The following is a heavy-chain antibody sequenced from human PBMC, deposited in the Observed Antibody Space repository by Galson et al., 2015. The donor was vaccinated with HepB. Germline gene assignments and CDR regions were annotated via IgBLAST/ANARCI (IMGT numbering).Heavy chain of an antibody. Sequence: SLRLSCAASGFTFSSYTMTWVRQAPGKGLEWVSAISGRGGSTYYADSVKGRFTISRDNSKSTLYLQMNSLRAEDTATYYCVHFLGFCSGGRCLPDYWGQGTLVTVSS. CDR3: VHFLGFCSGGRCLPDY. CDR2: ISGRGGST. D-gene: IGHD2-15*01. V-gene: IGHV3-23*01. CDR1: GFTFSSYT. J-gene: IGHJ4*02.